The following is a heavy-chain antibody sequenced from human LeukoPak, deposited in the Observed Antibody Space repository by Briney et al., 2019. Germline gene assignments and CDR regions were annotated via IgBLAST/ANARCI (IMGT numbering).Heavy chain of an antibody. CDR2: ISYDGSTK. J-gene: IGHJ4*02. CDR3: ARDGAIQLWPNFDY. V-gene: IGHV3-30-3*01. CDR1: GFTFSSYA. D-gene: IGHD5-18*01. Sequence: GRSLRLSCAASGFTFSSYAMHWVRQAPGKGLEWVAVISYDGSTKYYADSVKGRFTISRDNSKNTLYLQMNSLRAEDTAVYYCARDGAIQLWPNFDYWGQGTLVTVSS.